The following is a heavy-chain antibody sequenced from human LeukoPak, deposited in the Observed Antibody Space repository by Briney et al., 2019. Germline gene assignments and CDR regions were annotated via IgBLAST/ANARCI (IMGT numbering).Heavy chain of an antibody. CDR3: ARGPPKIFGVVIPHPRFDC. CDR2: INHSGST. V-gene: IGHV4-34*01. CDR1: GGSFSGYY. Sequence: PSETLSLTCAVYGGSFSGYYWSWIRQPPGKGLEWIGEINHSGSTNYNPSLKSRVTISVDTSKNQFSLKLSSVTAADTAVYYCARGPPKIFGVVIPHPRFDCWGQGTLVTVSS. D-gene: IGHD3-3*01. J-gene: IGHJ4*02.